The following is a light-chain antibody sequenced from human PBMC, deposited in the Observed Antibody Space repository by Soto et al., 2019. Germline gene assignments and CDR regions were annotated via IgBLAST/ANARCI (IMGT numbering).Light chain of an antibody. V-gene: IGLV2-14*01. CDR3: ASFRSGTILV. CDR2: EVT. J-gene: IGLJ1*01. Sequence: QSVLTQPASVSGSPGQSVTISCTGPRSDIGDSNFISWYQHSPGKAPRLLIYEVTNRPSGVSKRFSGSKAGNTASLTISGLLDDGEADYFCASFRSGTILVFGTGTKLTVL. CDR1: RSDIGDSNF.